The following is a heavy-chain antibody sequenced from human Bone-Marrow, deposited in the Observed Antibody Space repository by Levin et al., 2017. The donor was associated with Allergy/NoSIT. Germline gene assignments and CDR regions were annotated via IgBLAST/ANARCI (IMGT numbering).Heavy chain of an antibody. CDR1: GFTFSSYN. Sequence: PGGSLRLSCAASGFTFSSYNMNWVRQAPRKGLEWVSSISSDATYIHYADSVKGRFTISRDNAKNSLYLQMNSLRAEDTAVYYCAREEAAGYGSSWYRYWGQGTLVTVSS. J-gene: IGHJ4*02. D-gene: IGHD6-13*01. V-gene: IGHV3-21*01. CDR3: AREEAAGYGSSWYRY. CDR2: ISSDATYI.